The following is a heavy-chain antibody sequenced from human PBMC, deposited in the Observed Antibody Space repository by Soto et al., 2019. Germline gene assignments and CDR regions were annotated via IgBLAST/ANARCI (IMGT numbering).Heavy chain of an antibody. Sequence: PDTLSLTCTVSGDSFSSSSYYWGWVWHPPGKGVEWIGYIFYGGRTNYTPSHKSRVTISVDPSKNKFSLKLSFVTAADTAFYYWGGLDLNGYLFFNNGAQGTPVTVSS. V-gene: IGHV4-61*05. CDR2: IFYGGRT. J-gene: IGHJ4*02. D-gene: IGHD2-8*01. CDR3: GGLDLNGYLFFNN. CDR1: GDSFSSSSYY.